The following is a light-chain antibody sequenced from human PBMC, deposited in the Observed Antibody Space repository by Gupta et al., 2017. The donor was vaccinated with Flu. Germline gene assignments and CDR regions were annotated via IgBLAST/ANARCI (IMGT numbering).Light chain of an antibody. V-gene: IGKV1-12*01. J-gene: IGKJ1*01. Sequence: QMIQSPSSMSASVGDRVTITCRASQASSIWLAWYQQKAGKAPKLLIHAASNLQSGVPSRIRASGSGTEYTPTISSLQPEDFATYYCQQAETGPGWTFGQGTKVEVK. CDR3: QQAETGPGWT. CDR1: QASSIW. CDR2: AAS.